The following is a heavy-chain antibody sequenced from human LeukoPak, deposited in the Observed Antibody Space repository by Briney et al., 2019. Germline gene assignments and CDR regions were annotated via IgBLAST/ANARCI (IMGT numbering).Heavy chain of an antibody. CDR3: AKARSSSVVNFDC. CDR2: ISGSGGST. V-gene: IGHV3-23*01. Sequence: GGSLRLSCAASGFTFSSYAMSWVRQAPGKGLEWVSSISGSGGSTYYADSVKGRFTISRDNSKNTLYLQMNSLRAEDTAVYYCAKARSSSVVNFDCWGQGTLVTVSS. D-gene: IGHD6-6*01. CDR1: GFTFSSYA. J-gene: IGHJ4*02.